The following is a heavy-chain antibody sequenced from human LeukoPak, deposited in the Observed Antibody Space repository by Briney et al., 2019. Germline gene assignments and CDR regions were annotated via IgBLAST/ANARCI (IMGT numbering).Heavy chain of an antibody. J-gene: IGHJ5*02. V-gene: IGHV4-59*12. D-gene: IGHD2-2*01. Sequence: SEALSLTCTVSGGSIISDYWNWVRQPPGKGLEWIGYIYYSGNTNYNPSLKSRVTISIDTSKNQFSLKLSSVTAADTAVYYCARELAVVVPAARNWFDPWGQGTLVTVSS. CDR2: IYYSGNT. CDR3: ARELAVVVPAARNWFDP. CDR1: GGSIISDY.